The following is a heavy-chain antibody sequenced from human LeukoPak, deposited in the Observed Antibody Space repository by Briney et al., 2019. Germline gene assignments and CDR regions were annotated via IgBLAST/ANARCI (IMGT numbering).Heavy chain of an antibody. CDR2: INTNTGNP. J-gene: IGHJ5*02. Sequence: ASVKVSCKASGYTFTKYAMNWVRQAPGQGLEWMGWINTNTGNPTYAQGFTGRFVFSLDTSVSTAYLQISSLKAEDTAVYYCTRDHCSGAGCYSSWFDPWGQGTLVTVSS. D-gene: IGHD2-15*01. CDR1: GYTFTKYA. V-gene: IGHV7-4-1*02. CDR3: TRDHCSGAGCYSSWFDP.